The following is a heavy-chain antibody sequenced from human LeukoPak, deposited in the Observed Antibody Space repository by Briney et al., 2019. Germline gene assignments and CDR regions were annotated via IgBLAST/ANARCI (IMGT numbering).Heavy chain of an antibody. D-gene: IGHD6-19*01. V-gene: IGHV3-53*01. CDR3: AKLPSSGWLDY. CDR2: FYSGGNT. J-gene: IGHJ4*02. CDR1: GFTVSNNY. Sequence: QSGGSLRLSCVVSGFTVSNNYMSWVRQAPGKGLEWVSAFYSGGNTYYAGSVKGRFIISRDSSKNTLYLQMNNLRPEDTAMYYCAKLPSSGWLDYWGQGTLVTVSS.